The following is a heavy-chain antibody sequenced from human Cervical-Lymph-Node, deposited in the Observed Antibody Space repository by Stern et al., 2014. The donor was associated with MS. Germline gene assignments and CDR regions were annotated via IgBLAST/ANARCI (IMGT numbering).Heavy chain of an antibody. CDR3: AKDRSYSGSTDPFDH. J-gene: IGHJ5*02. CDR2: INWNGGSP. Sequence: EVQLGESGGGLVQPGRTLRLSCAASGYTFPDYAMHLVLPAPAKGLDWVSCINWNGGSPGYADAVKGRFAISRDNAKNSLQLQMNSLRLEDTAIYYCAKDRSYSGSTDPFDHWGQGTLVTVSS. V-gene: IGHV3-9*01. CDR1: GYTFPDYA. D-gene: IGHD1-26*01.